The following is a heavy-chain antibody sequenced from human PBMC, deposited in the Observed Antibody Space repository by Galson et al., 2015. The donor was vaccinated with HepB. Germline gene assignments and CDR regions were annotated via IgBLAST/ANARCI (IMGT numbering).Heavy chain of an antibody. V-gene: IGHV1-69*13. CDR3: ARGGYDFWSGYYRYNWFDP. J-gene: IGHJ5*02. CDR2: IIPIFGTA. CDR1: GGTFSSYA. D-gene: IGHD3-3*01. Sequence: VKVSCKASGGTFSSYAISWVRQAPGQGLEWMGGIIPIFGTANYAQKFQGRVTITADESTSTAYMELSSLRSEDTAVYYCARGGYDFWSGYYRYNWFDPWGQGTLVTVSS.